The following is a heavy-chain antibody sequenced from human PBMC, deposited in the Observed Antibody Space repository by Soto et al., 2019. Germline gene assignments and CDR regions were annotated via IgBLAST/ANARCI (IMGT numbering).Heavy chain of an antibody. Sequence: EVQLLESGGGLVQPGGSLRLSCAASGFTFSSYAMSWVRQAPGRGLEWVSAISGSGGSTYYADSVKGRFTISRDNSKNTLYLQMNSLRAEDTAVYYCAKGGYGGYPPYYYYGMDVWGQGTTVTVSS. J-gene: IGHJ6*02. D-gene: IGHD4-17*01. CDR3: AKGGYGGYPPYYYYGMDV. CDR2: ISGSGGST. V-gene: IGHV3-23*01. CDR1: GFTFSSYA.